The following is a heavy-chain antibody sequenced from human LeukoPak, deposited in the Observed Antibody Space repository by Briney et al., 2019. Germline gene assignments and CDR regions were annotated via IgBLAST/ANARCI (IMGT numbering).Heavy chain of an antibody. J-gene: IGHJ5*02. CDR3: ARGRVVAGTVSWFDP. D-gene: IGHD6-19*01. CDR1: GFTFSSYC. V-gene: IGHV3-21*01. Sequence: GGSLRLSCAASGFTFSSYCLNWVRQAPGKGLEWLSSISSSSSYIYYADSVKGRFTISRDNAKNSLYLQMNSLRAEDTAVYYCARGRVVAGTVSWFDPWGQGTLVTVSS. CDR2: ISSSSSYI.